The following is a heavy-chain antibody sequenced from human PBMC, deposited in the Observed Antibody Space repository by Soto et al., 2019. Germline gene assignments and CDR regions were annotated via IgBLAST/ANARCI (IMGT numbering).Heavy chain of an antibody. Sequence: QAQLVESGGGVVQPGRSLRLSCAASGFTFSSYGMHWVRQALGTGLEWVAVISYDGGLQHYADSVKGRFTISRDNSKNMVLLQMNSLRAEDTAVYYCVSDRGYGHASVPYSWGQGTLVSVSS. CDR3: VSDRGYGHASVPYS. D-gene: IGHD5-18*01. J-gene: IGHJ4*02. CDR2: ISYDGGLQ. CDR1: GFTFSSYG. V-gene: IGHV3-30*03.